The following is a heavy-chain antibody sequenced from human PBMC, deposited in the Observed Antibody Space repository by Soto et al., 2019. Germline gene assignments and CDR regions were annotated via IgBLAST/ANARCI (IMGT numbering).Heavy chain of an antibody. CDR2: IWYDGSNK. CDR3: ARDSHYDSSGYLDY. CDR1: GFTFSSYG. D-gene: IGHD3-22*01. Sequence: GGSLRLSCAASGFTFSSYGMHWVRQAPGKGLEWVAVIWYDGSNKYYADSVKGRFTISRDNPKNTLYLQMNSLRAEDTAVYYCARDSHYDSSGYLDYWGQGTLVTVSS. J-gene: IGHJ4*02. V-gene: IGHV3-33*01.